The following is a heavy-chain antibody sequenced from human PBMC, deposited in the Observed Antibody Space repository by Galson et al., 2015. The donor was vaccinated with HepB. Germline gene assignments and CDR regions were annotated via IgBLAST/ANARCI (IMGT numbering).Heavy chain of an antibody. V-gene: IGHV3-21*01. CDR1: GFMFNRYS. J-gene: IGHJ4*02. Sequence: SLRLSCAASGFMFNRYSMYWVRQSPGKGLEWLSNISGGSSYIYDADSVKGRFTISRDNARNSLYLQMNSLRAEDTAVYYCVRAAFSGTWYAPGDFWGQGTLVTVSS. CDR2: ISGGSSYI. D-gene: IGHD6-13*01. CDR3: VRAAFSGTWYAPGDF.